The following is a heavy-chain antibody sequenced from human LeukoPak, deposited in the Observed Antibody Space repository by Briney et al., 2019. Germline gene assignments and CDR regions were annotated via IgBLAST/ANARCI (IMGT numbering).Heavy chain of an antibody. J-gene: IGHJ4*02. Sequence: GGSLRLSCEASGFTFSSYWMHWVRQVPGEGLVWVSRINSDGSSTTYADSVKGRFTISRDNSKNTLYLQMNSLRAEDTAVYYCARVPNRGSSGYPYWGQGTLVTVSS. CDR2: INSDGSST. D-gene: IGHD3-22*01. CDR1: GFTFSSYW. V-gene: IGHV3-74*03. CDR3: ARVPNRGSSGYPY.